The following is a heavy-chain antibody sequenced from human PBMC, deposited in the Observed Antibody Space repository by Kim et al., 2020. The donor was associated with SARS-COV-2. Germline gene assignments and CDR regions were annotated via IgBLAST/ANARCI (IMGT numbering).Heavy chain of an antibody. CDR3: AKDANSHDV. V-gene: IGHV3-7*03. Sequence: LSLTCAASGFTFSRYWMNWVRQAPGKGLEWVANIKQDGSQQFYVDSVRGRFTISRDNAKSSLYLQMNSLTAEDTAVYYCAKDANSHDVWGQGTMATV. CDR2: IKQDGSQQ. CDR1: GFTFSRYW. J-gene: IGHJ3*01.